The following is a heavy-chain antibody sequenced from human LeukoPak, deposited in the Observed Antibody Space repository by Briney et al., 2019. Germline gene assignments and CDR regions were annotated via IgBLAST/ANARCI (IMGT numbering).Heavy chain of an antibody. Sequence: RGEAPKISCKGSGYSFNTLWIGLDPQVPRKGLGVMGIIYPPGSDTRYSPPFQGQVTISADEYIRTPSLHWSSLKASDTAMYYCARLIGGSGSYSDYWGQGTLVTVS. D-gene: IGHD3-10*01. CDR3: ARLIGGSGSYSDY. CDR2: IYPPGSDT. J-gene: IGHJ4*02. V-gene: IGHV5-51*01. CDR1: GYSFNTLW.